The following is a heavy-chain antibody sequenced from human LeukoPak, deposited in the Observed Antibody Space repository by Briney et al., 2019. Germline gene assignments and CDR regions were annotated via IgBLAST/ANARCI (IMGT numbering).Heavy chain of an antibody. D-gene: IGHD6-19*01. Sequence: SETLSLTCSVSGVSISSYHWSWIRQPPGKGREWIGYIYYSGSTNYNPSLKSRVTMSADTSKNQFSLKLRSVTAADTAVYYCARISMYSIGWSPLFHWGQGTLVTVSS. J-gene: IGHJ4*02. CDR2: IYYSGST. V-gene: IGHV4-59*01. CDR1: GVSISSYH. CDR3: ARISMYSIGWSPLFH.